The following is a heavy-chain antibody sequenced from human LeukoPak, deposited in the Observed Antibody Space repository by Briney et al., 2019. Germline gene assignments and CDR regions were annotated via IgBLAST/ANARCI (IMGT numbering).Heavy chain of an antibody. V-gene: IGHV1-2*02. D-gene: IGHD5-24*01. J-gene: IGHJ4*02. CDR3: ARDGVTGDGYNFDY. CDR2: INPNSGGT. Sequence: ASVKVSCKASGYTFTYYYMHWVRQAPGQGLEWMGWINPNSGGTNYAQKFQGRVTMTRDTSISTAYMELSRLRSDDTAVYYCARDGVTGDGYNFDYWGQGTLVTVSS. CDR1: GYTFTYYY.